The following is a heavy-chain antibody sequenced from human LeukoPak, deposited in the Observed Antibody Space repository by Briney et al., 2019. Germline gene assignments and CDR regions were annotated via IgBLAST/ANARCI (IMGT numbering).Heavy chain of an antibody. CDR2: IYTSGST. V-gene: IGHV4-4*07. Sequence: SETLSLTCTVSSGSISSYYWSWIRQPAGKGLEWIGRIYTSGSTNYNPSLKSRVTMSVDTSKNQFSLKLSSVTAADTAVYYCAREVAQGRYSNFDYWGQGTLVTVSS. J-gene: IGHJ4*02. CDR1: SGSISSYY. D-gene: IGHD5-18*01. CDR3: AREVAQGRYSNFDY.